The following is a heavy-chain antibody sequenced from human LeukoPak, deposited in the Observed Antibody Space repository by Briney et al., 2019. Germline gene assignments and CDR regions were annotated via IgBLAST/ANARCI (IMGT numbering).Heavy chain of an antibody. CDR2: IHYNGQA. V-gene: IGHV4-39*01. CDR3: ARQGDAAATFSNDY. J-gene: IGHJ4*02. CDR1: GGSISGSNYY. Sequence: KPSETLSLTCTVSGGSISGSNYYWGWIRQAPGKGLEWIGSIHYNGQAYYNPSRASRVTISVDTSRNQFSLKLVSVTAADTAVYYCARQGDAAATFSNDYWGQGTLVTVSS. D-gene: IGHD2-15*01.